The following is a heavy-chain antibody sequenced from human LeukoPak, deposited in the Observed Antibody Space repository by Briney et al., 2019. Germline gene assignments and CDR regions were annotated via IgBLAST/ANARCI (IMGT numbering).Heavy chain of an antibody. CDR2: IYYSGST. CDR1: GGSISSYY. V-gene: IGHV4-39*01. CDR3: ARHGIAVAGSFDY. D-gene: IGHD6-19*01. Sequence: SETLSLTCTVSGGSISSYYWSWICQPPGKGLEWIGSIYYSGSTYYNPSLKSRVTISVDTSKNQFSLKLSSVTAADTAVYYCARHGIAVAGSFDYWGQGTLVTVSS. J-gene: IGHJ4*02.